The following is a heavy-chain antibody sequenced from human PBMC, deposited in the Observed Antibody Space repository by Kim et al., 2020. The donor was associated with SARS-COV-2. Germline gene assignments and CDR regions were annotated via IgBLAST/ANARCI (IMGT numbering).Heavy chain of an antibody. CDR1: GFTFSGSW. J-gene: IGHJ4*02. CDR2: IKQDGSET. CDR3: ARGRDWR. Sequence: GGSLRLSCVASGFTFSGSWMSWVRQTPGQGLAWVANIKQDGSETYYVDSVKGRFTISRDNAKNSVYLQMNSLRVEDTAVYYCARGRDWRGGQGTLVTVSS. V-gene: IGHV3-7*04. D-gene: IGHD1-1*01.